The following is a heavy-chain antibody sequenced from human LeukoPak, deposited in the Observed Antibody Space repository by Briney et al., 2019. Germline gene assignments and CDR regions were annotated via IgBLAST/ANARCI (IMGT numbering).Heavy chain of an antibody. CDR2: INPNSGGT. CDR1: GYTFTGYY. J-gene: IGHJ4*02. CDR3: ARDRSITEKYSGRYFHDY. D-gene: IGHD1-26*01. V-gene: IGHV1-2*02. Sequence: GASVKVSCKASGYTFTGYYMHWVRQAPGQGPEWMGWINPNSGGTNYAQKFQGRVTMARDTSISTAYMELSRLTSDDTAVYYCARDRSITEKYSGRYFHDYWGQGSLVTVSS.